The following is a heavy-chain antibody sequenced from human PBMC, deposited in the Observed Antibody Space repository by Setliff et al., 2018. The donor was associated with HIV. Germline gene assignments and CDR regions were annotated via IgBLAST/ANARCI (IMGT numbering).Heavy chain of an antibody. CDR1: GGSISSYY. CDR2: INYSGTT. CDR3: ARRRPPPSGFYSKYYMDV. Sequence: SETLSLTCTVSGGSISSYYWSWIRQPPGKRLEWIGHINYSGTTNYNPSLKSRVTISVDTSKNQISLRLSSVTAADTAVYYCARRRPPPSGFYSKYYMDVWGKGTTVTVS. J-gene: IGHJ6*03. V-gene: IGHV4-59*08. D-gene: IGHD3-3*01.